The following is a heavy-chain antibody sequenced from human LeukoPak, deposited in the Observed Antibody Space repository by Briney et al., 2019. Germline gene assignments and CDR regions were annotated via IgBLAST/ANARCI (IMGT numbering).Heavy chain of an antibody. CDR2: IKQDGSEK. V-gene: IGHV3-7*01. CDR1: GFTFSSYW. Sequence: GGSLRLSCAASGFTFSSYWMSWVRQAPGKGLEWVANIKQDGSEKYYVDSVKGRSTISRDNAKNSLYLQMNSLRAEDTAVYYCARVLWFGELLFWGQGTLVTVSS. J-gene: IGHJ4*02. CDR3: ARVLWFGELLF. D-gene: IGHD3-10*01.